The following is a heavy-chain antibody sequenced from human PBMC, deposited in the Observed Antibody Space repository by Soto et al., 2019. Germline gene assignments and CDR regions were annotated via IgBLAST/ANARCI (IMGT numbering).Heavy chain of an antibody. CDR2: IYWDDSK. CDR3: AHKGPEDWPLDY. Sequence: QITLKESGPTLVRPTQTLTLTCAFSGFSLSTSGVGVGWIRQPPGKALEWLAVIYWDDSKHYSPSLRSRLTITNDASKNQVVLTMTNMDTRDTGTYYGAHKGPEDWPLDYWGQGTLVTVSS. CDR1: GFSLSTSGVG. V-gene: IGHV2-5*02. J-gene: IGHJ4*02. D-gene: IGHD3-9*01.